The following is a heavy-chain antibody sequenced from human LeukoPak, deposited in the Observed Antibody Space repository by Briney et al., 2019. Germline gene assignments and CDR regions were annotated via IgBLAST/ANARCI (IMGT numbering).Heavy chain of an antibody. Sequence: PGGSLRLSCAASGFTFSNYGLHWVRQAPGKGLEWVAFIRYDGSNEYYANSVKGRFTISIDNSKNTLYRQMKSLSPEETAVYYCASMLVAGDFDYWGQGTLVTVSS. J-gene: IGHJ4*02. D-gene: IGHD6-19*01. CDR2: IRYDGSNE. V-gene: IGHV3-30*02. CDR1: GFTFSNYG. CDR3: ASMLVAGDFDY.